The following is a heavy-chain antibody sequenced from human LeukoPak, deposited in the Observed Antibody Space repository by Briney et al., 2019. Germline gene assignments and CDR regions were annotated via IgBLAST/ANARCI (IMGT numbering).Heavy chain of an antibody. V-gene: IGHV3-23*01. D-gene: IGHD2-21*02. CDR2: IGGSGSST. CDR3: AKAVDDYFFDY. Sequence: QPGGSLRLSCAASGFTFSSYAMSWVRQAPGKGLEWVSGIGGSGSSTYYAESVKGRFTISRDNSKNTPYLQMNSLRAEDTAAYYCAKAVDDYFFDYWGQGTLVTVSS. J-gene: IGHJ4*02. CDR1: GFTFSSYA.